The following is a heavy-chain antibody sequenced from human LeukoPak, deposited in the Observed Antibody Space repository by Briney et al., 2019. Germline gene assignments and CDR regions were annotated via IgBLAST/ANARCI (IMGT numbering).Heavy chain of an antibody. D-gene: IGHD3-22*01. Sequence: HPGGSLRLSCAASGFTFSNYWMTWVRQAPGKGLEWVAVISYDGSNKYYADSVKGRFTISRDNSKNTLYLQMNSLRAGDTAVYYCAKDGDYYDSSGGYYYYGMDVWGQGTTVTVSS. CDR2: ISYDGSNK. CDR1: GFTFSNYW. CDR3: AKDGDYYDSSGGYYYYGMDV. J-gene: IGHJ6*02. V-gene: IGHV3-30*18.